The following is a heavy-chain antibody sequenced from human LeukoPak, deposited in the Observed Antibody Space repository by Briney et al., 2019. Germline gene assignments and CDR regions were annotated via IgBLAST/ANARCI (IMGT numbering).Heavy chain of an antibody. D-gene: IGHD1-26*01. J-gene: IGHJ4*02. CDR3: ARQMTPHGNFDY. Sequence: GSLSLSCAASGFPFSAHAMHWVRQPTGKGLEWVSAIGTGGDTFYPGSVKGRFTISRENVKNSLYLQMNSLRAEDTAVYYCARQMTPHGNFDYWGPGTLVTVSS. CDR1: GFPFSAHA. V-gene: IGHV3-13*01. CDR2: IGTGGDT.